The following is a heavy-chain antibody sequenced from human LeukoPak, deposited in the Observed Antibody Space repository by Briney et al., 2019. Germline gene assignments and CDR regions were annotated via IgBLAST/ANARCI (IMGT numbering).Heavy chain of an antibody. CDR1: GGSISSGGYY. CDR3: ARIDFRGTYGDWEDAFDI. CDR2: IYYSGST. Sequence: SETLSLTCTVSGGSISSGGYYWSWIRQHPGKGLEWIGYIYYSGSTYYNPSLKSRVTISVDTSKNQFSLKLSSVTAADTAVYYCARIDFRGTYGDWEDAFDIWGQGTMVTVSS. V-gene: IGHV4-31*03. D-gene: IGHD4-17*01. J-gene: IGHJ3*02.